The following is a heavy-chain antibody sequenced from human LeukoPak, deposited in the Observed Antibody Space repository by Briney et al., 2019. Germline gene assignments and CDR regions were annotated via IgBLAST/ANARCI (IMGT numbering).Heavy chain of an antibody. D-gene: IGHD3-10*01. Sequence: GGSLKLSCAASGFSFSTHDMHWVRQVPGKGLEWVAFIWDDDSKKWYADSVKGRFTISRDNSKNTVYLQMNSLTPEDTAIYFCAKDPGAKVRGYYMDVWGKGTTVTVSS. J-gene: IGHJ6*03. V-gene: IGHV3-30*02. CDR1: GFSFSTHD. CDR2: IWDDDSKK. CDR3: AKDPGAKVRGYYMDV.